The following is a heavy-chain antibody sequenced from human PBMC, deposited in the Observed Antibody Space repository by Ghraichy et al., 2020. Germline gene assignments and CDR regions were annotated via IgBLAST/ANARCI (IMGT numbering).Heavy chain of an antibody. CDR1: GYSISSGYY. D-gene: IGHD1-26*01. J-gene: IGHJ4*02. V-gene: IGHV4-38-2*01. CDR3: ASYQWELRYFDY. CDR2: IYHSGST. Sequence: SQTLSLTCAVSGYSISSGYYWGWIRQPPGKGLEWIGSIYHSGSTYYNPSLKSRVTISVDTSKNQFSLKLSSVTAADTAVYYCASYQWELRYFDYWGQGTLVTVSS.